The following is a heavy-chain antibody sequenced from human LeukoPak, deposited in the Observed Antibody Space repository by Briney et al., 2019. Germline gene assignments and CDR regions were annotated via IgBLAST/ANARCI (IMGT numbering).Heavy chain of an antibody. D-gene: IGHD2-2*01. CDR1: GGSISSGDYY. J-gene: IGHJ4*02. V-gene: IGHV4-30-4*08. CDR2: IYYSGST. CDR3: ARRGCSSTSCYFGY. Sequence: ASETLSLTCTVSGGSISSGDYYWSWIRQPPGKGLEWIGYIYYSGSTYYNPSLKSRVTISVDTSKNQFSLKLSSVTAADTAVYCCARRGCSSTSCYFGYWGQGTLVTVSS.